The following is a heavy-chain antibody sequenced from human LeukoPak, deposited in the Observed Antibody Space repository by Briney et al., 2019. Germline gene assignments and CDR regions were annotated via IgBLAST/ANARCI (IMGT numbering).Heavy chain of an antibody. J-gene: IGHJ4*01. CDR1: GFIFNNNF. CDR3: AREGFYYFDF. V-gene: IGHV3-7*01. Sequence: SGGSLRLSCAASGFIFNNNFMSWVRQVPGKGLEWLANIKQDGSEKTYVDSVKGRFTIFRDNAKNLLYLQMNSLRAEDTAVYYCAREGFYYFDFWGQGALVTVAS. CDR2: IKQDGSEK.